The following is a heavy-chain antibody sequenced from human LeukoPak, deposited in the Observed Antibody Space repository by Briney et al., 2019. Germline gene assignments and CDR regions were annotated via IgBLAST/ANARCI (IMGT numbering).Heavy chain of an antibody. CDR1: GYTFTSYG. CDR2: ISAYNGNT. D-gene: IGHD3-22*01. J-gene: IGHJ4*02. Sequence: GASVKVSCKASGYTFTSYGISWVRQAPGQGLEWMGWISAYNGNTNYAQKLQGRVTMTTDTSTSTAYMELRSLRSDDTAVYYCARDRPTYYYDSKDYWGQGTLVTVSS. CDR3: ARDRPTYYYDSKDY. V-gene: IGHV1-18*01.